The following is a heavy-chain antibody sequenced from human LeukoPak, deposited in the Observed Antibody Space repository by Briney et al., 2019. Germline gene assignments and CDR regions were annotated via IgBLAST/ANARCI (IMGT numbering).Heavy chain of an antibody. Sequence: GGSLRLSCAASGFTVSSNYMSWVRQAPGKGLEWVSVIYSGGSTYYADSVKGRFTISRDNSKNTLYLQMNSLRAEDTAVYYCARDLMRGYSYGSFDPWGQGTLVTVSS. CDR3: ARDLMRGYSYGSFDP. V-gene: IGHV3-66*01. CDR1: GFTVSSNY. D-gene: IGHD5-18*01. CDR2: IYSGGST. J-gene: IGHJ5*02.